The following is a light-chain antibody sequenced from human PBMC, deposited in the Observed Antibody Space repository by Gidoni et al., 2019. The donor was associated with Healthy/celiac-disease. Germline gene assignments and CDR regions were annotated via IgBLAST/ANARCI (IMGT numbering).Light chain of an antibody. Sequence: EIVLTQSPATLSLSPGEIATLSCRACQSVSSYLAWYQQKPGQAPRLLIYDASNRATGIPARFSCSGSGTDFTLTISSLEPQDFAVYYCQQRSNWPALTFGGGIKVEIK. CDR3: QQRSNWPALT. V-gene: IGKV3-11*01. CDR1: QSVSSY. J-gene: IGKJ4*01. CDR2: DAS.